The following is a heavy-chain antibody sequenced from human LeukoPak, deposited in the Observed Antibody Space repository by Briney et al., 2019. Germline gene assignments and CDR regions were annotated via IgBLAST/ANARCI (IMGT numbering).Heavy chain of an antibody. Sequence: GVAYGKSAVNGGRRITKKELEWVAVISYDESNKYYVDSVKGRITVSRDNSKTTLYLKMNSLRLEDTAVYYCARPTRLTMTTSLEYWGQGTLVTVSS. V-gene: IGHV3-30*04. CDR3: ARPTRLTMTTSLEY. J-gene: IGHJ4*02. D-gene: IGHD4-11*01. CDR2: ISYDESNK. CDR1: GVAYGKSA.